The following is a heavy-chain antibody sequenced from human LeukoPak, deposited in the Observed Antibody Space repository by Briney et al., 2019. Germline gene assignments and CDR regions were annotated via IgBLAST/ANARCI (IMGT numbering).Heavy chain of an antibody. Sequence: GGSLRLSCAASGFTFDTYAMNWVRQAPGKGLEWVSGISGSGESTFYADSVKGRFTISRDNSKNTLYLQMNSLRAEDTAVYYCARSIAAAGPDYYYGMDVWGQGTTVTVSS. CDR3: ARSIAAAGPDYYYGMDV. J-gene: IGHJ6*02. D-gene: IGHD6-13*01. CDR1: GFTFDTYA. V-gene: IGHV3-23*01. CDR2: ISGSGEST.